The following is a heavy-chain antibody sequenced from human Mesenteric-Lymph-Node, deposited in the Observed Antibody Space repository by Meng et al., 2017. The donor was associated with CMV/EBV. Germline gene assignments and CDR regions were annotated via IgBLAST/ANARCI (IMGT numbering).Heavy chain of an antibody. CDR3: VRVAYGSGNSYIPFEH. J-gene: IGHJ4*02. V-gene: IGHV3-21*01. CDR2: ISGSGVKI. Sequence: GESLKISCAASGFTFSSYSMNWVRQAPGKGLEWVSSISGSGVKIFYADSVKGRFTISRDNAQNSLYLQMSSLRAEDTGVYYCVRVAYGSGNSYIPFEHWGQGTLVTVSS. D-gene: IGHD3-10*01. CDR1: GFTFSSYS.